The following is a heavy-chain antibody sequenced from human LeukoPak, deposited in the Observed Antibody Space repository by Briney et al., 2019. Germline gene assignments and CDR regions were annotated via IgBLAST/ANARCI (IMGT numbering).Heavy chain of an antibody. J-gene: IGHJ4*02. CDR3: ARDSAWIQLWFWDY. Sequence: TGGSLRLSCAASGFTFSSYWMSWVRQAPGKGLEWVANIKQEGSEKYYVDSVKGRFTISRDNAKNSLYLQMTSLRAEDTAVYYCARDSAWIQLWFWDYWGQGTLVTVSS. V-gene: IGHV3-7*01. D-gene: IGHD5-18*01. CDR2: IKQEGSEK. CDR1: GFTFSSYW.